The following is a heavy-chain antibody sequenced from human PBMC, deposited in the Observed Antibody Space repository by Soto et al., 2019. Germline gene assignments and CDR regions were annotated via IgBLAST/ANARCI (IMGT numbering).Heavy chain of an antibody. V-gene: IGHV4-30-4*01. CDR2: IYYSGST. CDR3: ARVGSSIATRPFDY. CDR1: GGSISSGDYY. D-gene: IGHD6-6*01. Sequence: QVQLQESGPGLVKPSQTLSLTCTVSGGSISSGDYYWSWIRQPPGKGLEWIGYIYYSGSTYYNPSLQSLVTLSVDTSKNHFSLKLSSVTAADTAVYYCARVGSSIATRPFDYWGQGTLVTVSS. J-gene: IGHJ4*02.